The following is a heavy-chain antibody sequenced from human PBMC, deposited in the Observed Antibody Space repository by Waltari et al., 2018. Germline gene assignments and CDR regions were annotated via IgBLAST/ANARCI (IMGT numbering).Heavy chain of an antibody. Sequence: QVQLVQSGAEVKKPGSSVKVSCKASGGTFSSYTISWVRQAPGTGLEWMGRIIPILGIANYAQKFQGRVTITADKSTSTAYMELSSLRSEDTAVYYCARVPRDYDFWSGYYRVWFDPWGQGTLVTVSS. D-gene: IGHD3-3*01. CDR3: ARVPRDYDFWSGYYRVWFDP. J-gene: IGHJ5*02. V-gene: IGHV1-69*02. CDR2: IIPILGIA. CDR1: GGTFSSYT.